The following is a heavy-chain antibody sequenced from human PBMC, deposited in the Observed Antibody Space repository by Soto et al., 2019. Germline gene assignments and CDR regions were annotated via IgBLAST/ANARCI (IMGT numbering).Heavy chain of an antibody. J-gene: IGHJ3*02. V-gene: IGHV4-39*01. CDR1: GGSISSSSYY. CDR2: IYYSGST. CDR3: ARPDTAKRGAFDI. Sequence: QLQLQESGPGLVKPSETLSLTCTVSGGSISSSSYYWGWIRQPPGKGLEWIGSIYYSGSTYYNPSLKSRVTISVDTSKNQFSLKLSSVTAADTAVYYCARPDTAKRGAFDIWGQGTMVTVSS. D-gene: IGHD5-18*01.